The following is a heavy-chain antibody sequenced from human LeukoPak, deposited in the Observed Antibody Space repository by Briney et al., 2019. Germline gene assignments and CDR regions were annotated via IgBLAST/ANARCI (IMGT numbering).Heavy chain of an antibody. D-gene: IGHD1-26*01. CDR1: GYTFTSYG. Sequence: ASVKVSCKASGYTFTSYGISWVRQAPGQGLEWMGWISAYNGNTNYAQKLQGRVTMTTDTSTSTAYMELRSLRSDDTAMYYCARDGGSYYKGPFDYWGQGTLVTVSS. V-gene: IGHV1-18*01. CDR2: ISAYNGNT. CDR3: ARDGGSYYKGPFDY. J-gene: IGHJ4*02.